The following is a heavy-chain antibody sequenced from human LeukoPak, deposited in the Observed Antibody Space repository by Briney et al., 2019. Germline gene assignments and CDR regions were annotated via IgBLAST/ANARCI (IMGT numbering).Heavy chain of an antibody. CDR2: ISWNSGSI. V-gene: IGHV3-9*01. CDR1: GFTFDDYA. Sequence: PGRSLRLSCAASGFTFDDYAMHWVRQARGEGLERVSGISWNSGSIGYADSVKGRFTISRDNAKNSLYLQMNSLRAEDTALYYCAKSWVKQRPQTYYYYGMDVWGQETTVTVSS. J-gene: IGHJ6*02. D-gene: IGHD6-25*01. CDR3: AKSWVKQRPQTYYYYGMDV.